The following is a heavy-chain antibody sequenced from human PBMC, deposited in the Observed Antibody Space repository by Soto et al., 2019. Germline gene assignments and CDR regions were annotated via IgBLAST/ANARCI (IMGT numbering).Heavy chain of an antibody. J-gene: IGHJ3*02. CDR3: ARDLDSRVWNDAFDI. V-gene: IGHV1-18*01. CDR1: GYTFTSYG. Sequence: QVQLVQSGAEVKKPGASVKVSCKASGYTFTSYGISWVRQAPGQGLEWMGWISAYNGNTNYAQKLQGRVTMTTDTSTSTAYVELRSLISDDTAVYYCARDLDSRVWNDAFDIWGQGTMVTVSS. CDR2: ISAYNGNT. D-gene: IGHD6-19*01.